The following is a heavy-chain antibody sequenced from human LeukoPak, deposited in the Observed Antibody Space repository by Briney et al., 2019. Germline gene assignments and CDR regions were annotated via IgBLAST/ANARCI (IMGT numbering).Heavy chain of an antibody. V-gene: IGHV5-51*01. CDR1: GYIFTSYW. D-gene: IGHD6-13*01. Sequence: GESLKISCKASGYIFTSYWIGWVRQMPGKGLEWMGIVYPRDSDTRYSPSFRGQVTISADKSISTAYLQWSSLKASDTAMYYCARLSGGSSWDFDYWGQGTLVTVSS. CDR3: ARLSGGSSWDFDY. CDR2: VYPRDSDT. J-gene: IGHJ4*02.